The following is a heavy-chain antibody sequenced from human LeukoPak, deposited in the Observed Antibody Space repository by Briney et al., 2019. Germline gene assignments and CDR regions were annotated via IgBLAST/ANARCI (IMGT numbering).Heavy chain of an antibody. V-gene: IGHV1-2*02. Sequence: ASVKDSCKDPGYTFTGYYMHWVRHAPGQGPEWMGWINPNSGGTNYAQKFQGRVTMTRDTSISTAYMELSRLRSDDTAVYYCARDSSPYYYYYMDVWGKGTTVTVSS. J-gene: IGHJ6*03. CDR3: ARDSSPYYYYYMDV. D-gene: IGHD6-6*01. CDR2: INPNSGGT. CDR1: GYTFTGYY.